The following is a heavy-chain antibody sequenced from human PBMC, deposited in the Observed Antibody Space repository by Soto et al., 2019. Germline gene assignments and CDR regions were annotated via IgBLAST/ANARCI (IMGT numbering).Heavy chain of an antibody. CDR2: IYYSGST. CDR3: ARKANYYDSSGYPYYFDY. Sequence: QVQLQESGPGLVKPSETLSLTCTVSGGSISSYYWSWIRQPQGKGLGWFGYIYYSGSTNYNPSLKSRVTISVDTSKNQFSLKLSSVTAADTAVYYCARKANYYDSSGYPYYFDYWGQGTLVTVSS. J-gene: IGHJ4*02. V-gene: IGHV4-59*01. D-gene: IGHD3-22*01. CDR1: GGSISSYY.